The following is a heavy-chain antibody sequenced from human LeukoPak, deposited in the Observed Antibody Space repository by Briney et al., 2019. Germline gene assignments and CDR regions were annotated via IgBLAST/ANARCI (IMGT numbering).Heavy chain of an antibody. CDR3: AREEQQLVWPDAYYYMDV. V-gene: IGHV1-2*06. CDR2: INPNSGGT. Sequence: ASVKVSCKASGYTFTGYYMHWGHQAPGQGFEWMGRINPNSGGTNYAQKFQGRVTRTRDTSISTAYMELSRLRSDDTAVYYCAREEQQLVWPDAYYYMDVWGKGTTVTVSS. J-gene: IGHJ6*03. D-gene: IGHD6-13*01. CDR1: GYTFTGYY.